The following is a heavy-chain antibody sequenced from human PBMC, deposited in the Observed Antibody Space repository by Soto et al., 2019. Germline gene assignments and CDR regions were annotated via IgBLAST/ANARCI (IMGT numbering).Heavy chain of an antibody. J-gene: IGHJ4*02. Sequence: QVQLVESGGGVVQPGRSLRLSCSASGFTFSSYGMQWVRLAPGKGLEWVALIWYDGKNRYVADSVKDRFTVSRDNSQNTLYLRMNTVRPEDTAVYFCARVVRSGYGFDYWGQGTLVTVSA. CDR1: GFTFSSYG. CDR3: ARVVRSGYGFDY. D-gene: IGHD5-12*01. V-gene: IGHV3-33*01. CDR2: IWYDGKNR.